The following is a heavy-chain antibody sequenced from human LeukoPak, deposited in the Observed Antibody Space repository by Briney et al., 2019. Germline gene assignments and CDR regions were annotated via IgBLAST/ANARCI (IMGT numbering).Heavy chain of an antibody. CDR2: IYPGDSDT. Sequence: GESLKISCKGSGYSFTSYWIGWVRQMPGKGPEWMGIIYPGDSDTRYSPSFQGQVTISADKSISTAYLQWSSLKASDTAMYYCARHPQSGSGWYNVKYNWFDPWGQGALVTVSS. V-gene: IGHV5-51*01. D-gene: IGHD6-19*01. CDR3: ARHPQSGSGWYNVKYNWFDP. J-gene: IGHJ5*02. CDR1: GYSFTSYW.